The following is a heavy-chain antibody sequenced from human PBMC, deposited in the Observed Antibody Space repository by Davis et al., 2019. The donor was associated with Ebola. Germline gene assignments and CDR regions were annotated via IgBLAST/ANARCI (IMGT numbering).Heavy chain of an antibody. V-gene: IGHV6-1*01. CDR2: TYYRSKWYN. D-gene: IGHD3-22*01. J-gene: IGHJ4*02. CDR3: ASSLNYNDIRGNPLLSFDY. Sequence: SQTLSLTCAISGDRVSSNSAAWNWIRQSPSRGLEWLGRTYYRSKWYNDYAVSVKSRITINPDTSKNQFSLQLNSVTPEDTAVYYCASSLNYNDIRGNPLLSFDYWGQGTLVTVSS. CDR1: GDRVSSNSAA.